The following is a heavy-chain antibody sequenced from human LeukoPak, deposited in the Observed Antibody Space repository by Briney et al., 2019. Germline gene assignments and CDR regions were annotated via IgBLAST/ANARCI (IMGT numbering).Heavy chain of an antibody. CDR2: IRTYDDNA. CDR1: GYTFTSYG. CDR3: ASPGGDGYNAAPEGFDY. V-gene: IGHV1-18*01. J-gene: IGHJ4*02. D-gene: IGHD5-24*01. Sequence: GASVKVSCKASGYTFTSYGIIWVRQAPGQGLEWMGGIRTYDDNANYAERLQGRVTMTTDTSTSTAYMELRSLRSDDTAVYYCASPGGDGYNAAPEGFDYWGQGTLVTVSS.